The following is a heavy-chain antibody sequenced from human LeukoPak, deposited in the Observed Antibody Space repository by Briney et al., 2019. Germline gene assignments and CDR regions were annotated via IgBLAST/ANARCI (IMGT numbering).Heavy chain of an antibody. Sequence: SDTLSLTCAVYGGSFSGYYWSWIRQPPGKGLEWIGGINHSGSTNYNPSLKSRVTISVDTSKNQFSLKLSSVTAADTAVYYCARDLAYYEILEDWFDTSGQGALVTVSS. D-gene: IGHD3-9*01. CDR1: GGSFSGYY. CDR3: ARDLAYYEILEDWFDT. V-gene: IGHV4-34*01. CDR2: INHSGST. J-gene: IGHJ5*02.